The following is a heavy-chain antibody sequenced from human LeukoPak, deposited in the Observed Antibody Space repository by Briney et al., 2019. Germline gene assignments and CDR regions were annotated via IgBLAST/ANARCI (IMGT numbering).Heavy chain of an antibody. CDR2: ISGSGSNT. CDR3: AKGCSTISCYTSEY. J-gene: IGHJ4*02. D-gene: IGHD2-2*02. CDR1: GFTFNNYA. Sequence: PGGSLRLSCAASGFTFNNYAMTWVRQAPGKGLDGVSAISGSGSNTYYADSVKGRFTISRDNSKNTLYLQMNSLRAEDTALYYCAKGCSTISCYTSEYWGQGTLVTVSS. V-gene: IGHV3-23*01.